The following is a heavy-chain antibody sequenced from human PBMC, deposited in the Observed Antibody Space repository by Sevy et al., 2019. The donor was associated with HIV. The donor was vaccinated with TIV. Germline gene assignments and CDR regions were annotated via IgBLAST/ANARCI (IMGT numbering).Heavy chain of an antibody. CDR3: ARVRYNYGQKYFDY. CDR2: ISTSSSYT. J-gene: IGHJ4*02. D-gene: IGHD5-18*01. V-gene: IGHV3-11*06. CDR1: GFTFSDYY. Sequence: GGSLRLSCTASGFTFSDYYMSWIRQAPGKGLEWVSYISTSSSYTSYPDSVKGQFTISRDNAKNSLYLQMNSLRVEDTAVYYCARVRYNYGQKYFDYLGQRTLVTVSS.